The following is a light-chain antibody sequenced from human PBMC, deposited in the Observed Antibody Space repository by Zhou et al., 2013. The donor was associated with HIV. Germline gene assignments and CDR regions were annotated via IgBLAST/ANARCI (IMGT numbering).Light chain of an antibody. V-gene: IGKV2-28*01. J-gene: IGKJ4*01. CDR1: QSLLFTNGYNY. Sequence: DIVMTQSPLSLAVTPGEPASISCKSSQSLLFTNGYNYLDWYVQNPGQSPQLLIYMGSNRAAGVPDRFSGSGSGTDFTLKISRVEAEDVGLYFCMQALETCLTFGGGTKVEIK. CDR2: MGS. CDR3: MQALETCLT.